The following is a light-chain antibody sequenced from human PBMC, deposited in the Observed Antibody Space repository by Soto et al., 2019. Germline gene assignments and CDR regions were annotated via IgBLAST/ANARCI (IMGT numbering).Light chain of an antibody. J-gene: IGKJ4*01. CDR2: WAS. CDR1: QSILYSSNNKTY. Sequence: DIVMTQSPDSLAVSLGERATINCKSSQSILYSSNNKTYLAWYQQKPGQPPKLLIYWASTRESGVPDRFSGSGFGTDFTLTSNSLQAEDVAVYYCQQYYSPPLTFGGGTKVEIK. V-gene: IGKV4-1*01. CDR3: QQYYSPPLT.